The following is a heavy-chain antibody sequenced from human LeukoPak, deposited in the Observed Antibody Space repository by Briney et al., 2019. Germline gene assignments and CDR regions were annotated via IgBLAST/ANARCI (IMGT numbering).Heavy chain of an antibody. CDR2: IYYSGST. CDR3: ARQYCSSTSCYYYFDY. Sequence: KASETLSLTCTVSGGSVSSGGYYWSWIRQPPGKGLEWIGYIYYSGSTNYNPSLKSRVTISVDTSKNQFSLKLSSVTAADTAVYYCARQYCSSTSCYYYFDYWGQGTLVTVSS. J-gene: IGHJ4*02. D-gene: IGHD2-2*01. V-gene: IGHV4-61*08. CDR1: GGSVSSGGYY.